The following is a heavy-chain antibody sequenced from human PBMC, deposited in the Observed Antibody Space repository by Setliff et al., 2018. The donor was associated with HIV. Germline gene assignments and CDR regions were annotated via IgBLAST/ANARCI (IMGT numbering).Heavy chain of an antibody. V-gene: IGHV4-34*01. CDR1: GGSFSGYY. CDR3: ARGLSVYSYANVYYYHGMDV. Sequence: PSETLSLTCAVYGGSFSGYYWSWIRQPPGKGLEWIGEINHSGSTSYNPSLKSRVAISVDTSKSRFSLKMTSVTAADTAVYYCARGLSVYSYANVYYYHGMDVWGQGTTVTVSS. J-gene: IGHJ6*02. D-gene: IGHD5-18*01. CDR2: INHSGST.